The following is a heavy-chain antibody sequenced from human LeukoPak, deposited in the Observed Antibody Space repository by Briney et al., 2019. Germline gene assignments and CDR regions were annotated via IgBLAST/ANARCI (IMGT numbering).Heavy chain of an antibody. D-gene: IGHD1-26*01. CDR1: GFTFSSYG. CDR2: ISTSSSYI. V-gene: IGHV3-21*01. CDR3: ARDAKGRWELLGSHDY. Sequence: KPGGSLRLSCAASGFTFSSYGMNWVRQAPGKGLEWVSSISTSSSYIYYADSVKGRFTISRDNAKNSLYLQMNSLRAEDTAVYYCARDAKGRWELLGSHDYWGQGTLVTVSS. J-gene: IGHJ4*02.